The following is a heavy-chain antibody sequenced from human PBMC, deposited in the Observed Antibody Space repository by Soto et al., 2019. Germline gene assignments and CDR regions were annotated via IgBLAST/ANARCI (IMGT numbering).Heavy chain of an antibody. CDR1: GFTFSSYA. Sequence: QVQLVESGGGVVQPGRSLRLSCAASGFTFSSYAMHWVRQAPGKGLEWVAVISYDGSNKYYPDSVKGRFTISRDNSKNTLYLQMNSLRAEDTAVYYCARDPYYYDSSGYFDLWGRGTLVTVSS. D-gene: IGHD3-22*01. V-gene: IGHV3-30-3*01. CDR2: ISYDGSNK. CDR3: ARDPYYYDSSGYFDL. J-gene: IGHJ2*01.